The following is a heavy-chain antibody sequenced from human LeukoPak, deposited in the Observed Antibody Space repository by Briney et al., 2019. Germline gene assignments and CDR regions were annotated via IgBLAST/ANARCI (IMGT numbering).Heavy chain of an antibody. V-gene: IGHV3-21*01. D-gene: IGHD3-22*01. Sequence: GGSLRLSCAASGFTFSSYGMNWVRQVPGKGLEWVSSISSSSSDIYYLDSVKGRFTISRDNAKNLLYLQMNSLRVEDTALYYCARVHYYDSSGYYRAAPIGAFDIWGQGTMVTVSS. CDR3: ARVHYYDSSGYYRAAPIGAFDI. J-gene: IGHJ3*02. CDR1: GFTFSSYG. CDR2: ISSSSSDI.